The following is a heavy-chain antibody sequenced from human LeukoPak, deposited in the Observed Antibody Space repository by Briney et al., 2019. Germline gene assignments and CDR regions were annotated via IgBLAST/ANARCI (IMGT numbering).Heavy chain of an antibody. CDR2: INPSGGSR. Sequence: ASVKVSCKGSGYTFTSYYIHWVRQAPGQGLEWMGIINPSGGSRNYGQKLQGRVTMTRDTSTSTVYMELSSLRSEDTAVYYCARGGVVVTAPVGDYWRQGTLVTVSS. CDR3: ARGGVVVTAPVGDY. J-gene: IGHJ4*02. CDR1: GYTFTSYY. D-gene: IGHD2-21*02. V-gene: IGHV1-46*04.